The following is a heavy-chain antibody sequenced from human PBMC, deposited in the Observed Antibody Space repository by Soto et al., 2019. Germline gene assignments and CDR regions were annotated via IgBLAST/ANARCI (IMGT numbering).Heavy chain of an antibody. J-gene: IGHJ4*02. V-gene: IGHV3-33*01. Sequence: QVQLVESGGGEVQPGRSLRLSCAASGFTFSNYGMHWVRQATGKGLEWVAIIWDDGRDRFYADSVKGRFTISRETSKNKFYLQMTSLRAEDTAVYYCARREGYYIDYWGQGTLVTVSS. CDR1: GFTFSNYG. CDR3: ARREGYYIDY. CDR2: IWDDGRDR.